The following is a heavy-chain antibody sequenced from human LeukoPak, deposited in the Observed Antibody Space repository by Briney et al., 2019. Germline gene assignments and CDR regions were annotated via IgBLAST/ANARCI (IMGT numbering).Heavy chain of an antibody. CDR1: GGSISSYY. V-gene: IGHV4-59*08. CDR2: IYYSGST. J-gene: IGHJ4*02. CDR3: ARHKTGHSGYDYYFDY. D-gene: IGHD5-12*01. Sequence: SETLSLTCTVSGGSISSYYWSWIRQPPGKGLEWIGYIYYSGSTNYNPSLKSRVTISVDTSKNQFSLKLSSVTAADTAVYYCARHKTGHSGYDYYFDYWGRGTLVTVSS.